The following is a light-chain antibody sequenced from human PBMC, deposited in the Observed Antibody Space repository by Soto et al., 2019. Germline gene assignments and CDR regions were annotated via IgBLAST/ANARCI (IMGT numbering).Light chain of an antibody. CDR2: KAS. J-gene: IGKJ1*01. V-gene: IGKV1-5*03. Sequence: DIQMAQSPSTLSASVGDRVTITCRASQSISSWLAWYQQKPGKAPKLLIYKASTLKSGVPSRFSGSGSGTEFTLTISSLQPDDFATYYCQQYNSYPWTFGQGTRWIS. CDR3: QQYNSYPWT. CDR1: QSISSW.